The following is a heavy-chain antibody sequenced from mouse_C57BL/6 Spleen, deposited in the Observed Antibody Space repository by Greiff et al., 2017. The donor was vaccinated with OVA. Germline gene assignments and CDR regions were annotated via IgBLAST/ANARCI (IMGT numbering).Heavy chain of an antibody. CDR3: AKNWDEEIYYAMDY. V-gene: IGHV2-5*01. Sequence: VQLQQSGPGLVQPSQSLSITCTVSGFSLTSYGVHWVRQSPGKGLEWLGVIWRGGSTDYNAAFMSRLSITKDNSKSQVFFKMNSLQADDTAIYYCAKNWDEEIYYAMDYWGQGTSVTVSS. CDR2: IWRGGST. J-gene: IGHJ4*01. CDR1: GFSLTSYG. D-gene: IGHD4-1*01.